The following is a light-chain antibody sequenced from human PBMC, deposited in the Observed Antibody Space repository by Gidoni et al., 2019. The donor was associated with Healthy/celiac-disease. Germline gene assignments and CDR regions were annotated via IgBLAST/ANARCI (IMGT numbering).Light chain of an antibody. Sequence: DIVMTQSPDSLAVSLGERATINCQSSQSVLYSSNNKNYLAWYQQKPGQPPKLLIYWASTRASGVPDRFSGSGSGTDFTLTISSLQAEDVAVYYCQQYYRTPFTFXRXTKLEIK. CDR2: WAS. V-gene: IGKV4-1*01. J-gene: IGKJ2*01. CDR1: QSVLYSSNNKNY. CDR3: QQYYRTPFT.